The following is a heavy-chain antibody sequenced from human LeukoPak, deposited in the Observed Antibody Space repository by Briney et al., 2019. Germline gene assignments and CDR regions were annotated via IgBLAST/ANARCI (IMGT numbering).Heavy chain of an antibody. Sequence: ASVKVSCKASGYSFIGYYIHWVRQAPGQGLEWIGLINPNRNSGTTNYAQKFQGRVTMTRDTSLSTAYMELRRLRSDDTAVYYCARQLSYFDISGYTYGDDAFDVWGQGTMVSVSP. CDR2: INPNRNSGTT. D-gene: IGHD3-22*01. J-gene: IGHJ3*01. CDR3: ARQLSYFDISGYTYGDDAFDV. V-gene: IGHV1-2*02. CDR1: GYSFIGYY.